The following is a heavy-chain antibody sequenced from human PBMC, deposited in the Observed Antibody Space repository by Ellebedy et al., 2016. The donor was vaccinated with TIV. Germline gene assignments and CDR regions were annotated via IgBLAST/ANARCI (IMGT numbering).Heavy chain of an antibody. V-gene: IGHV3-66*01. Sequence: PGGSLRLSCEGFRFTVSSNFMTWVRQAPGKGLEWVSGIESGGKTFYADSVKGRFTISRDNSKNTVFLQMNSLRPEDTAVYYCAAWLRFGDLVPFDPWGQGTLVTVSS. CDR1: RFTVSSNF. J-gene: IGHJ5*02. CDR2: IESGGKT. CDR3: AAWLRFGDLVPFDP. D-gene: IGHD3-10*01.